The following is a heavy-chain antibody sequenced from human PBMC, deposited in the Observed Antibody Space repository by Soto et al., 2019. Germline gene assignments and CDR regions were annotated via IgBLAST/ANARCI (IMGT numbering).Heavy chain of an antibody. CDR2: IKQDGSVK. CDR3: ARIGYSSSSFDY. D-gene: IGHD6-6*01. CDR1: GFTFSNYW. V-gene: IGHV3-7*01. J-gene: IGHJ4*02. Sequence: EVQQVESGGGLVQPGGSRRLSCAASGFTFSNYWMSWVRQAPGKGLEWVANIKQDGSVKYYVDSVKGRFTISRDNTKNSVFLQMNSLRAEDTAVYYCARIGYSSSSFDYWGQGTLVIVSS.